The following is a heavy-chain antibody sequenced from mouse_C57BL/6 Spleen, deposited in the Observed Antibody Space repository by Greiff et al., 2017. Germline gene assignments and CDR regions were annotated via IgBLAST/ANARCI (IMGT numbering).Heavy chain of an antibody. Sequence: VQLKESGGGLVKPGGSLKLSCAASGFTFSDYGMHWVRQAPEKGLEWVAYISSGSSTIYYADTVKGRFTFSRDNAKNTLFLQMTSLRSEDTAMYYCARSALDDYGSRAMDYWGQGTSVTVSA. CDR1: GFTFSDYG. D-gene: IGHD1-1*01. V-gene: IGHV5-17*01. CDR2: ISSGSSTI. CDR3: ARSALDDYGSRAMDY. J-gene: IGHJ4*01.